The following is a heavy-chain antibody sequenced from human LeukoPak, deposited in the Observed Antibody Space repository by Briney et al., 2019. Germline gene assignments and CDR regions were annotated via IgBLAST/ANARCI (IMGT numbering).Heavy chain of an antibody. CDR1: GYTFTGYY. CDR2: INPNSGGT. J-gene: IGHJ6*03. CDR3: ARERMYNWNVGLYYMGV. Sequence: GASVKVSCKASGYTFTGYYMHWVRQAPGQGLEWMGWINPNSGGTNYAQKFQGRVTMTRDTSISTAYMELSRLRSDDTAVYYCARERMYNWNVGLYYMGVWGKGTTVTVSS. V-gene: IGHV1-2*02. D-gene: IGHD1-1*01.